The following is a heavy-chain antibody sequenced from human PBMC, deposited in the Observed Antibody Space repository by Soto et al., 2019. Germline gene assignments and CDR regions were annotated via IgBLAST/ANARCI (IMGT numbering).Heavy chain of an antibody. CDR2: ISSSSSNI. CDR1: GFTFSSYG. Sequence: PGGSLRLSCAASGFTFSSYGMHWVRQAPGKGLEWVSYISSSSSNIYYADSVKGRFTISRDNAKNSLYLQMNSLRAEDTALYYCAKDSSYDSSGYPLDYWGQGTLVTVSS. J-gene: IGHJ4*02. V-gene: IGHV3-48*01. CDR3: AKDSSYDSSGYPLDY. D-gene: IGHD3-22*01.